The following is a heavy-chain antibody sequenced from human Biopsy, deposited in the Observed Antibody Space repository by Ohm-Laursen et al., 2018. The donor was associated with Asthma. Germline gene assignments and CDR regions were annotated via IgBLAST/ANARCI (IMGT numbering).Heavy chain of an antibody. V-gene: IGHV3-33*01. CDR3: ARESSVAGSSDFDY. Sequence: RSLRLSCAASGFTFSSYGMHWVRQAPGKGLEWVAVIWYDGSNKYYADSVKGRFTISRDNSKNTLYLQMNSLRAEDTAVYHCARESSVAGSSDFDYWGQGTLVTVSS. CDR1: GFTFSSYG. CDR2: IWYDGSNK. J-gene: IGHJ4*02. D-gene: IGHD6-19*01.